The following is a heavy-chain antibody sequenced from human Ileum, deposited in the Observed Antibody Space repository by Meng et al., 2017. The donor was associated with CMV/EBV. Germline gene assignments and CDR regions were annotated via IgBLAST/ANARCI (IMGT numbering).Heavy chain of an antibody. J-gene: IGHJ6*02. CDR1: GYTFTDYN. D-gene: IGHD6-13*01. Sequence: ASVKVSCKASGYTFTDYNINWVRQAPGQGLQWMGWMSPITVNTAYAEKFRGRLTISWNTSISTTYMQLRGLGSEDTAIYYGAIFYSSAGIGVDVWGQGTVVTVSS. V-gene: IGHV1-8*01. CDR2: MSPITVNT. CDR3: AIFYSSAGIGVDV.